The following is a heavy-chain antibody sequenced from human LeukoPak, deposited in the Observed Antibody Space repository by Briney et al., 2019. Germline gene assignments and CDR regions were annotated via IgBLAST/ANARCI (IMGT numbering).Heavy chain of an antibody. CDR2: IYYSGST. D-gene: IGHD2-2*01. V-gene: IGHV4-61*01. J-gene: IGHJ4*02. CDR3: ASQSGYQLPSTFDY. CDR1: GGSVSSGLNR. Sequence: SETLSLTCTVSGGSVSSGLNRWSWIRQPPGKELEWIGYIYYSGSTNYNPSLKSRVTISVDTSKNQFSLKLSSVTAADTAVYYCASQSGYQLPSTFDYWGQGTLVTVSS.